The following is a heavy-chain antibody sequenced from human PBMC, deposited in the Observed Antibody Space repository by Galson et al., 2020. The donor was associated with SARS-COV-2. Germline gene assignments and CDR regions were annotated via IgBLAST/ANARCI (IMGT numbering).Heavy chain of an antibody. CDR2: IYYSGST. Sequence: SETLSLTCTVSGGSISSYYWSWIRQPPGKGLEWIGYIYYSGSTNYNPSLKSRVTISVDTSKNQFSLKLSSVTAADTAVYYCAKGLGIAARVYGMDVWGQGTTVAGSS. CDR3: AKGLGIAARVYGMDV. CDR1: GGSISSYY. V-gene: IGHV4-59*01. J-gene: IGHJ6*02. D-gene: IGHD6-6*01.